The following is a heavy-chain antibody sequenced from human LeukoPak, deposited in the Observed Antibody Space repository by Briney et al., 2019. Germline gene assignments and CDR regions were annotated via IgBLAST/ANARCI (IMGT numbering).Heavy chain of an antibody. CDR2: IYSGGST. CDR3: AREYGDGYWYFDL. CDR1: GFTVSSNY. J-gene: IGHJ2*01. Sequence: GGSLRLSCAASGFTVSSNYMSWVRQAPGKGLEWVSVIYSGGSTYYADSVKGRFTISRDNSKNTLYLQMNSLRAEDTAVYYCAREYGDGYWYFDLWGRGTLVSVSS. D-gene: IGHD4-17*01. V-gene: IGHV3-66*01.